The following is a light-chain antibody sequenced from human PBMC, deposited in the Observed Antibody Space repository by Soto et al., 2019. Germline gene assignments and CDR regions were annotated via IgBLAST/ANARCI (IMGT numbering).Light chain of an antibody. CDR2: DVS. V-gene: IGLV2-14*03. J-gene: IGLJ2*01. CDR1: STDVGDFNY. Sequence: QSALTQPASVSGSPGRSVTISCTGTSTDVGDFNYVSWYQHLPGRAPKLIIYDVSNRPSGIPDRFSASKSGRTASLTISGLQAEGEADYYCSSYSSSTPHVVFGGGTKVTVL. CDR3: SSYSSSTPHVV.